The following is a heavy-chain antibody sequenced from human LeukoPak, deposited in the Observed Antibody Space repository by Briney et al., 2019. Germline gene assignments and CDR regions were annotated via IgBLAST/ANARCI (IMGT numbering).Heavy chain of an antibody. V-gene: IGHV3-23*01. J-gene: IGHJ4*02. CDR1: GFTFISYA. CDR3: AKDGGYCSGGSCMYYFDY. D-gene: IGHD2-15*01. Sequence: GSLSLSCAASGFTFISYAMSWVRQAPGKGLEWVSAINVSGGRTYYADSVKGRFTISRDNSKNTLYLQMNSLRAEDTAVYYCAKDGGYCSGGSCMYYFDYWGQGTLVTVSS. CDR2: INVSGGRT.